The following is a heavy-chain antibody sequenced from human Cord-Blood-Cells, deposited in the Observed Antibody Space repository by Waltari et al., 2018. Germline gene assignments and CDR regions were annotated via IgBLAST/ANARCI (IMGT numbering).Heavy chain of an antibody. CDR2: INHSGST. CDR1: GGSFSGSY. CDR3: ARGPLPLWFMHNWFDP. Sequence: QVQLQQWGAGLLKTSETLSLTRAAYGGSFSGSYWRWTRQPPGKGLEWIGEINHSGSTNYNPSLKSRVTISVDTSKNQFSLKLSSVTAADTAVYYCARGPLPLWFMHNWFDPWGQGTLVTVSS. J-gene: IGHJ5*02. D-gene: IGHD3-10*01. V-gene: IGHV4-34*01.